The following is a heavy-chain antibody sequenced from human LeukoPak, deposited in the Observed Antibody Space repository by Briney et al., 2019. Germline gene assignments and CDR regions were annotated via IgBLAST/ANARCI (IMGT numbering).Heavy chain of an antibody. V-gene: IGHV4-39*01. D-gene: IGHD4-11*01. CDR2: IYYRGST. CDR3: ARQNDYTNPVVWFDP. CDR1: GGSISSHTYY. J-gene: IGHJ5*02. Sequence: SETLSLTCTVSGGSISSHTYYWGWIRHPPGKGLEWIGSIYYRGSTIYNPSLKSRVTISVDTSKNQFSLKVRSVTAADTAVYYCARQNDYTNPVVWFDPWGQGTLVTVSS.